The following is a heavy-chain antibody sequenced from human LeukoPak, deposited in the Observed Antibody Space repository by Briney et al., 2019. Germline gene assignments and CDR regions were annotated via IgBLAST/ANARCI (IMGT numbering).Heavy chain of an antibody. CDR1: GFTFTSYY. J-gene: IGHJ4*02. CDR2: ISGDGSNT. CDR3: VSVPL. V-gene: IGHV3-74*01. Sequence: GGSLRLSCAASGFTFTSYYMHWVRQAPGKGLVWVSRISGDGSNTIYADSVKGRFTISRDNTKNTVYLQMNSLRAEDTAIYYCVSVPLWGQGTLVSVSS.